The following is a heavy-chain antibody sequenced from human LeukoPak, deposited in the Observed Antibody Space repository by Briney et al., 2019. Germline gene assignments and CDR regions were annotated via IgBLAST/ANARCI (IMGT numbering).Heavy chain of an antibody. Sequence: SETLSLTCTVSGGSINSNYWGWFRQPPGKGLEWIGYIYYSGSTNYNPSLKSRVTISVDTSKNQFSLKLSSVTAADTAVYYCARRAAGGFWFDPWGQGTLVTVSS. D-gene: IGHD6-19*01. CDR2: IYYSGST. CDR1: GGSINSNY. J-gene: IGHJ5*02. V-gene: IGHV4-59*08. CDR3: ARRAAGGFWFDP.